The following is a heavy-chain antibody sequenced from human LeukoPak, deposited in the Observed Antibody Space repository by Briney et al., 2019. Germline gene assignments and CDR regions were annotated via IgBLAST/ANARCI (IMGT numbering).Heavy chain of an antibody. D-gene: IGHD3-10*01. J-gene: IGHJ4*02. CDR1: GGSISRSSYY. V-gene: IGHV4-39*01. Sequence: PSETLSLTCTVSGGSISRSSYYWGWIRQPPGEGLEWIGTIYSSGSTFYNTSLKSRVTISVDTSKNQFSLKLNSVTAADTAVYYCARIDYYGSGSYYRIDYWGQGTLVTVSS. CDR3: ARIDYYGSGSYYRIDY. CDR2: IYSSGST.